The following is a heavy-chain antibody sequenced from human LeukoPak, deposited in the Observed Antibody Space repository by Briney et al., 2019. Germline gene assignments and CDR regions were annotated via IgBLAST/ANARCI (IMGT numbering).Heavy chain of an antibody. D-gene: IGHD3-10*01. J-gene: IGHJ6*04. Sequence: GGSLRLSCAASGFTFSSYEMNWVRQAPGKGLEWVSYISSSGSTIYYADSVKGRFTISGDNAKNSLYLQMNSLRAEDTAVYYCARLAYGSGPYGMDVWGKGTTVTVSS. CDR1: GFTFSSYE. CDR3: ARLAYGSGPYGMDV. V-gene: IGHV3-48*03. CDR2: ISSSGSTI.